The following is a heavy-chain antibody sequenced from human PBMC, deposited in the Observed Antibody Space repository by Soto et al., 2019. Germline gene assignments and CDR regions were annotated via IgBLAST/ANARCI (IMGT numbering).Heavy chain of an antibody. D-gene: IGHD2-15*01. CDR3: ARLPPTRAPDY. J-gene: IGHJ4*02. CDR1: VGSFSGYY. V-gene: IGHV4-34*01. CDR2: INHSGST. Sequence: PSETLSLTCAVYVGSFSGYYWSWIRQPPGKGLEWIGEINHSGSTNYNPSLKSRVTISVDTSKNQFSLKLSSVTAADTAVYYCARLPPTRAPDYWGQGTLVTVSS.